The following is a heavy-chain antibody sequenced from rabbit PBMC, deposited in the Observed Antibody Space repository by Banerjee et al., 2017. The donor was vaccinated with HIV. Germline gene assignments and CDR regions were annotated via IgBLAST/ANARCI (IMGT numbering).Heavy chain of an antibody. J-gene: IGHJ4*01. CDR2: IYGGISDNI. CDR3: ARFAGSWDYRYFNL. V-gene: IGHV1S40*01. Sequence: QSLEESGGDLVKPGASLTLTCTASGFSFSSTYHMCWVRQAPGKGLEWIACIYGGISDNIYYASWAKGRFTISKTSSTTVTLQMTSLTAADTATYFCARFAGSWDYRYFNLWGQGTLVTVS. D-gene: IGHD8-1*01. CDR1: GFSFSSTYH.